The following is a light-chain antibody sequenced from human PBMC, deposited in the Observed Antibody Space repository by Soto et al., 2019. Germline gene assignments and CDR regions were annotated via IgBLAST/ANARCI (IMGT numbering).Light chain of an antibody. CDR2: ATS. J-gene: IGKJ4*01. Sequence: DIQMTQSPASVSASVGDRVTLTCRASQAVGDRLAWYQQKPGQAPNLLIYATSTLQSGVPSRFSGSGSETEFSLTISSLQSEDFATYYCQQDDISHLTFGGGTKVEI. V-gene: IGKV1-12*01. CDR3: QQDDISHLT. CDR1: QAVGDR.